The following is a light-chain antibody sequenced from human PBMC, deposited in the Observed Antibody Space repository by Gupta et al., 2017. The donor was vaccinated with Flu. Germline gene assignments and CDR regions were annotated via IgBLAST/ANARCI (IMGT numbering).Light chain of an antibody. J-gene: IGLJ2*01. Sequence: ELTQPPSVSVSPRPTPSIPCSGHELGDEYVCWYQHRPGPSPVLLIYQDAKRPVAIPERVSGSSSGNTATLTSSGTQAMDEADYYCQAYGSSAVVFGGGTKLTVL. CDR3: QAYGSSAVV. V-gene: IGLV3-1*01. CDR1: ELGDEY. CDR2: QDA.